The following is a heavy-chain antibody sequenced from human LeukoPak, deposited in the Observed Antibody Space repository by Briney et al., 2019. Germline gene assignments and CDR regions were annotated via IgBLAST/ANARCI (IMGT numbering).Heavy chain of an antibody. Sequence: SETLSLTCTVSGDSISNYYWSWVRPPAGKGLEWIGRIYASERSNYNPSLESRITMSVNTSKNQFSLKLSSVTAADTAVYYCARCLNTYYYDNSGYSPEHYYMDVWGKGTTVIVSS. J-gene: IGHJ6*03. CDR2: IYASERS. CDR1: GDSISNYY. CDR3: ARCLNTYYYDNSGYSPEHYYMDV. V-gene: IGHV4-4*07. D-gene: IGHD3-22*01.